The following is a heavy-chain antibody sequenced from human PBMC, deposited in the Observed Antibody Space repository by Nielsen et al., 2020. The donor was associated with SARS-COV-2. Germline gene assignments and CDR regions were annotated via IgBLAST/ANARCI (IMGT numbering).Heavy chain of an antibody. CDR2: ISRDASDT. V-gene: IGHV3-30*03. CDR1: GFTFSDYG. J-gene: IGHJ3*02. D-gene: IGHD3-22*01. Sequence: GESLKISCAASGFTFSDYGIHWVRQAPGKGLEWMAIISRDASDTFYPDSVKGRFTISRDSSKNTLYLQINSLRPEDTAVYYCAREGEYYYDTSGYLSHDAFDIWGQGTMVTVSS. CDR3: AREGEYYYDTSGYLSHDAFDI.